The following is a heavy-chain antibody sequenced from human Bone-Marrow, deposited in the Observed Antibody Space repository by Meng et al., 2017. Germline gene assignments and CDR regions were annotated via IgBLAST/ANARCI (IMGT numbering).Heavy chain of an antibody. J-gene: IGHJ4*02. D-gene: IGHD5-12*01. V-gene: IGHV1-2*06. CDR1: GVTFNNFL. Sequence: VQLVQSVAEVKKPGSSVKVSFETSGVTFNNFLIRWWRQAPGQGLEWMGRINPNSGGTNYAQKFQGRVTMTRDTSISTAYMELSRLRSDDTAVYYCARVLAVATRGIPHYWGQGTLVTVSS. CDR3: ARVLAVATRGIPHY. CDR2: INPNSGGT.